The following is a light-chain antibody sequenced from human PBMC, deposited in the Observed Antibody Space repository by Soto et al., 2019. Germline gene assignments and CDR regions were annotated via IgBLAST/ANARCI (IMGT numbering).Light chain of an antibody. CDR2: AAS. J-gene: IGKJ4*01. Sequence: EIGMTQSPATLPVSPGERATLSCRASQSLGSNLAWYQQKPGQAPRLLIYAASTRATGIPARFSGNGSGTQFTLTISRLEPEDFAMYYCQQYGYLVTFGGGTKVDIK. CDR3: QQYGYLVT. CDR1: QSLGSN. V-gene: IGKV3-15*01.